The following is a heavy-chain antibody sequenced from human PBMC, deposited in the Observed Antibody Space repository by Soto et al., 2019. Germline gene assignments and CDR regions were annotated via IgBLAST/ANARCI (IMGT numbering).Heavy chain of an antibody. D-gene: IGHD3-10*01. CDR2: IYHSGST. V-gene: IGHV4-30-2*01. Sequence: SETLSLTCAVSGGSISSGGYPWIWIRQPPGKGLEWIGYIYHSGSTYYNPSLKSRVTISADRSKNQFSLKLSSVTAADTAVYYCASNQTGSNDIYFVYRHEGTPVTVS. CDR1: GGSISSGGYP. J-gene: IGHJ4*02. CDR3: ASNQTGSNDIYFVY.